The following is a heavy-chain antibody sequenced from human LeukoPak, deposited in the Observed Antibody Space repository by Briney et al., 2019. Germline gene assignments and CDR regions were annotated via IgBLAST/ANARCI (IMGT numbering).Heavy chain of an antibody. D-gene: IGHD3-10*01. Sequence: ASVKVSCKASGYTFIPYYIHWVRHAPGQGLEWMGWLNPSSGGTLSAQKFQGRVTMTRDTSTSTVYMELSSLRSEDTAVYYCARGDQYYYGSGSPPYPDYWGQGTLVTVSS. CDR2: LNPSSGGT. J-gene: IGHJ4*02. CDR1: GYTFIPYY. V-gene: IGHV1-2*02. CDR3: ARGDQYYYGSGSPPYPDY.